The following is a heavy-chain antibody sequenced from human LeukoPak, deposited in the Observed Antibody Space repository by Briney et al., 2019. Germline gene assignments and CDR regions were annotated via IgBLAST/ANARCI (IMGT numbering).Heavy chain of an antibody. D-gene: IGHD1-1*01. Sequence: SETLSLTCTVSGGSISSYYWSWIRQPAGKGLEWIGRIYTSGSTNYNPSLKSRVTMSVDTSKNQFSLKLSSVTAADTAVYYCVRLGVRNGDPIDYYYYYGMDVWGQGTTVTVSS. V-gene: IGHV4-4*07. CDR2: IYTSGST. CDR1: GGSISSYY. J-gene: IGHJ6*02. CDR3: VRLGVRNGDPIDYYYYYGMDV.